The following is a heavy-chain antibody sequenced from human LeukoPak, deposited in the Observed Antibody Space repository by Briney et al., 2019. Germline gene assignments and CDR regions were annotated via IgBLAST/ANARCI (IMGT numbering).Heavy chain of an antibody. V-gene: IGHV1-3*01. CDR3: ATLEVRGIAGLYCGMDV. D-gene: IGHD3-10*01. CDR1: GYTFTSYA. CDR2: INAGNGNT. Sequence: ASVKVSCKASGYTFTSYAMHWVRQAPGQRLEWMGWINAGNGNTKYSQKFQGRVTITRDTSAGTAYMELSSLRSEDTAVYYCATLEVRGIAGLYCGMDVWGQGTTVTVSS. J-gene: IGHJ6*02.